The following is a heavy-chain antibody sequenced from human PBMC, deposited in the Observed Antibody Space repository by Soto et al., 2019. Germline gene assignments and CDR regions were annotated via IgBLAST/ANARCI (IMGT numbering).Heavy chain of an antibody. J-gene: IGHJ2*01. D-gene: IGHD7-27*01. Sequence: EVQLVESGGGLVQPGGSLRLSCAASGFTFSSYSMNWVRQAPGKGLEWVSYISSSSSTIYYADSVKGRFTISRDNAKNSLYLQMNSLRDEDTAVYYCARDLTGVDNWYFDLWGRGTLVTVSS. V-gene: IGHV3-48*02. CDR2: ISSSSSTI. CDR3: ARDLTGVDNWYFDL. CDR1: GFTFSSYS.